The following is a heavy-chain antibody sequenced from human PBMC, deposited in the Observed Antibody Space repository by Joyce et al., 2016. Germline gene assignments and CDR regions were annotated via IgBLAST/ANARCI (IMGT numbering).Heavy chain of an antibody. CDR3: AAAPDYYDSSGYYYSAFDI. Sequence: QMQLVQSGPEVKKPGTSVKVSCKASGFTFTSSAMQWVRQARGQRLELIGWIVVGSVNTNYAQKFQERVTITRDMSTSTAYMELSSLRSEDTAVYYCAAAPDYYDSSGYYYSAFDIWGQGTMVTVSS. CDR1: GFTFTSSA. D-gene: IGHD3-22*01. CDR2: IVVGSVNT. V-gene: IGHV1-58*02. J-gene: IGHJ3*02.